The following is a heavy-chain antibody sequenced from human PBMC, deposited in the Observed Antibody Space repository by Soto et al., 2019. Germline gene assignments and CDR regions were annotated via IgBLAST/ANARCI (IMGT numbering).Heavy chain of an antibody. CDR1: GGSITRSIYY. Sequence: SETLSLTCTVSGGSITRSIYYWDWIRQSPGRGLEWIGTIYFSGRTVYNPSLKSRVTMSVDTSEDHFSLNLRSVTAADTAVYYCARRAHGGRGHHYFDNWGQGALVTVSS. CDR2: IYFSGRT. CDR3: ARRAHGGRGHHYFDN. V-gene: IGHV4-39*02. D-gene: IGHD6-25*01. J-gene: IGHJ4*02.